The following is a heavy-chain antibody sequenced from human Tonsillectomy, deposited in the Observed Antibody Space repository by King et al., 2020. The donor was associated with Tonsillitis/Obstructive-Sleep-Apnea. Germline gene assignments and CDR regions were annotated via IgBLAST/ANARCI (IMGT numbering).Heavy chain of an antibody. J-gene: IGHJ3*02. CDR1: GGSFSGFY. V-gene: IGHV4-34*01. CDR2: IDHSGST. Sequence: VQLQQWGAGLLKPSETLSLTCAVSGGSFSGFYWSWIRQPPGKGLEWIGEIDHSGSTNYNPSLKSRVTISVDTSKNQFSLKLSSVTAADTAVYYCAREGSQNGFDIWGQGTMVTVSS. CDR3: AREGSQNGFDI.